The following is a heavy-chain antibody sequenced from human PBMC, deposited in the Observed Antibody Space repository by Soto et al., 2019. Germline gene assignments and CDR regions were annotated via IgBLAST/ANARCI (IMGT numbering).Heavy chain of an antibody. CDR1: GGSISSSSYY. CDR3: ARLRLTGYPTSEIDY. J-gene: IGHJ4*02. Sequence: SETLSLTCTVSGGSISSSSYYWGWIRQPPGKGLEWIGSIYYSGSTYYNPSLKSRVTISVDTSKNQFALKLSSVTAADTAVYYCARLRLTGYPTSEIDYWGQGTLVTVSS. CDR2: IYYSGST. D-gene: IGHD3-9*01. V-gene: IGHV4-39*01.